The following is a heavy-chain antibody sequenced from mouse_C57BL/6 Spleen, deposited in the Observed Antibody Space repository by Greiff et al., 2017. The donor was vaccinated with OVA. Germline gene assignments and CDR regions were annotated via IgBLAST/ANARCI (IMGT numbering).Heavy chain of an antibody. CDR2: IDPENGDT. J-gene: IGHJ3*01. Sequence: EVKLQQSGAELVRPGASVKLSCTASGFTIKDDYMHWVKQRPEQGLEWIGWIDPENGDTEYASKFQGKATITADTSSNTAYLQLSSLTSEDTAVYYCTTDYGSLFAYWGQGTLVTVSA. V-gene: IGHV14-4*01. D-gene: IGHD1-1*01. CDR3: TTDYGSLFAY. CDR1: GFTIKDDY.